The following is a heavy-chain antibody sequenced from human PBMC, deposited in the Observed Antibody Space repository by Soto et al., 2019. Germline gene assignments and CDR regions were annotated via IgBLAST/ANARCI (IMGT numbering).Heavy chain of an antibody. D-gene: IGHD3-3*01. V-gene: IGHV4-31*03. CDR1: GGSIISGGYY. J-gene: IGHJ4*02. CDR2: IYYSGST. Sequence: SETLSLTCTVSGGSIISGGYYWIWIRQHPGKGLEWIGYIYYSGSTYYNPSLKSRVTISVDTSKNQFSLKLSSVTAADTAVYYCARAIGRISDFRGLDYWGQGTLVTVSS. CDR3: ARAIGRISDFRGLDY.